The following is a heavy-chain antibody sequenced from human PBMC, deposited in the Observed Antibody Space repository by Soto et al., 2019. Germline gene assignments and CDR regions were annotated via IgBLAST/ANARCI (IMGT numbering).Heavy chain of an antibody. CDR3: ARVSSRGSYYAPYYFDY. CDR1: GFTFSSYA. D-gene: IGHD1-26*01. Sequence: PGGSLRLSCSASGFTFSSYAMHWVRQAPGKGLEYVSAISSNGGSTYYADSVKGRFTISRDNSKNTLYLQMNSLRAEDTAVYYCARVSSRGSYYAPYYFDYWGQGTLVTVSS. V-gene: IGHV3-64*04. CDR2: ISSNGGST. J-gene: IGHJ4*02.